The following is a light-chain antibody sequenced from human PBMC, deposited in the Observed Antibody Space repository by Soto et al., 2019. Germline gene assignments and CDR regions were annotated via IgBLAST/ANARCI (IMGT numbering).Light chain of an antibody. CDR1: RSVSTN. V-gene: IGKV3-15*01. Sequence: DIILTQSPAIVSVSPGERATLSCRASRSVSTNLAWYQHKHGQAPRLLIYGASTRVTDIPPRFSGSGSGTEFTLTINYLKPEDFGVYYCQQYDKTVPPVTFGVGTKVEI. CDR3: QQYDKTVPPVT. CDR2: GAS. J-gene: IGKJ4*01.